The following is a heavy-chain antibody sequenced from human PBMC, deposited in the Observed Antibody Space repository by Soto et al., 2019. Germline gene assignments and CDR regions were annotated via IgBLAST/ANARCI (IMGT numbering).Heavy chain of an antibody. J-gene: IGHJ4*02. CDR3: ARVHSSGWFKVDY. V-gene: IGHV3-48*02. D-gene: IGHD6-19*01. CDR1: GFTFSSSS. Sequence: PGGSLRLSCAASGFTFSSSSMNWVRQAPGKGPEWASYISSSSSTINYADSVRGRFTISRDNAKNSLYLQMNSLRDEDTAVYYCARVHSSGWFKVDYWGQGTLVTVSS. CDR2: ISSSSSTI.